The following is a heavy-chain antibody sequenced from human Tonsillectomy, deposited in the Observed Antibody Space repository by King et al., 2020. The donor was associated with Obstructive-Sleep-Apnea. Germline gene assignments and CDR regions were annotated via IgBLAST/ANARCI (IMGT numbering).Heavy chain of an antibody. D-gene: IGHD3-22*01. V-gene: IGHV3-30*18. Sequence: VQLVESGGGVVQPGRSLRLSCAASGFTFSSYDMHWVRQAPGKGLEWVAVISYDGSNKYYADAVKGRFTISRDNSKNTLYLQMKSLRAEDTAVYYCAKDPVYYDSSGYYYWGQGTLVTVSS. CDR3: AKDPVYYDSSGYYY. CDR1: GFTFSSYD. CDR2: ISYDGSNK. J-gene: IGHJ4*02.